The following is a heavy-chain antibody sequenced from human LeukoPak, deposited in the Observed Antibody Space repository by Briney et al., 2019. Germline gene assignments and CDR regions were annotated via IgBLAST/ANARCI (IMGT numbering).Heavy chain of an antibody. J-gene: IGHJ3*02. CDR3: ARGRFLDAFDI. Sequence: GRSLRLSCAASGFTFSSYGMHWVRQAPGKGLEWVAVISYDGSNKYYADSVKGRFTISRDNSKNTLYLQMSSLRAEDTAVYYCARGRFLDAFDIWGQGTMVTVSS. CDR2: ISYDGSNK. CDR1: GFTFSSYG. D-gene: IGHD3-3*01. V-gene: IGHV3-30*03.